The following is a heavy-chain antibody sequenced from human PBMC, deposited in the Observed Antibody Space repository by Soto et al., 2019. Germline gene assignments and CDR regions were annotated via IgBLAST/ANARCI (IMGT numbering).Heavy chain of an antibody. Sequence: SQTLSLTCAISGDSVSSNSAAWNWIRQAPSRGLEGVGRTYYRSKWYNDYAVSVKSRITINPDTSKNQFSLQLNSVTPEDTAVYYCARDPYYDFWSGYYHDAFDIWGQGTMVTVSS. D-gene: IGHD3-3*01. CDR2: TYYRSKWYN. CDR3: ARDPYYDFWSGYYHDAFDI. J-gene: IGHJ3*02. V-gene: IGHV6-1*01. CDR1: GDSVSSNSAA.